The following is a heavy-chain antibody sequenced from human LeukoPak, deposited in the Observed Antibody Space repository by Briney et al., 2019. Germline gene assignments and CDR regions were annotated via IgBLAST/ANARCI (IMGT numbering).Heavy chain of an antibody. CDR2: IYHSGST. CDR3: ARDRRVGAEGIDP. J-gene: IGHJ5*02. Sequence: SETLSLTCAVSGYSISRGYYWGWIRQPPGKGLEWIGSIYHSGSTYYNPSLKSRVTISVDTSKNQFSLKLSSVTAADTAVYYCARDRRVGAEGIDPWGQGTLVTVSP. V-gene: IGHV4-38-2*02. D-gene: IGHD1-26*01. CDR1: GYSISRGYY.